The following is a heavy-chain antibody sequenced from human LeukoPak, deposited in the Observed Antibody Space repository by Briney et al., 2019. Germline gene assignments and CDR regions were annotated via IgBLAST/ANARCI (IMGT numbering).Heavy chain of an antibody. J-gene: IGHJ4*02. D-gene: IGHD5-18*01. CDR1: GFTFSSYW. CDR3: AKGYSGYSYGWPTDY. V-gene: IGHV3-23*01. Sequence: QSGGSLRLSCAASGFTFSSYWMSWVRQAPGKGLEWVSAISGSGGSTYYADSVKGRFTISRDNSKNTLYLQMNSLRAEDTAVYYCAKGYSGYSYGWPTDYWGQGTLVTVSS. CDR2: ISGSGGST.